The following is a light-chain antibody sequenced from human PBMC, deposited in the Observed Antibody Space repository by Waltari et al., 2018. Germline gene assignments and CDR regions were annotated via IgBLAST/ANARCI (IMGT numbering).Light chain of an antibody. V-gene: IGLV1-44*01. Sequence: QSVLTQPPSVSATTGQTVTIPCSGSLPNHAPNPVNRYRHLPGTAPKLLIYINDQRPSGVPDRFAASKSGTSASLAISGLQSEDEAYYYCAVWDDSLNGPVFGGGTKLTAL. J-gene: IGLJ2*01. CDR3: AVWDDSLNGPV. CDR2: IND. CDR1: LPNHAPNP.